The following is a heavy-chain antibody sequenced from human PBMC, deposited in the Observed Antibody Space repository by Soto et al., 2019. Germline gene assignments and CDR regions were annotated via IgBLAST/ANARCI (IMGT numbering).Heavy chain of an antibody. CDR1: GDSISSDGSH. J-gene: IGHJ4*02. CDR2: IYNGGRT. V-gene: IGHV4-30-4*01. Sequence: LSLPCTVSGDSISSDGSHWSWIRQSPGKGLEWIGYIYNGGRTFYRPSLESRINMSLDATKNSYSLRLTSVTAADTAVYYCARAPVGMDSINFFDHWGQGILVTVSS. CDR3: ARAPVGMDSINFFDH. D-gene: IGHD2-8*01.